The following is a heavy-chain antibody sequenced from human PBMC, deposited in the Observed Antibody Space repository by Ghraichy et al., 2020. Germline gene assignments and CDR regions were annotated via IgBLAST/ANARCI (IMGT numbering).Heavy chain of an antibody. CDR3: ARGVYDSSGYYYYAD. Sequence: SETLSLTCAVSGGSISSGGYSWSWIRQPPGKGLEWIGYIYHSGSTYYNPSLKSRVTISVDRSKNQFSLKLSSVTAADTVVYYCARGVYDSSGYYYYADWGQGTLVTVSS. CDR2: IYHSGST. D-gene: IGHD3-22*01. CDR1: GGSISSGGYS. V-gene: IGHV4-30-2*01. J-gene: IGHJ4*02.